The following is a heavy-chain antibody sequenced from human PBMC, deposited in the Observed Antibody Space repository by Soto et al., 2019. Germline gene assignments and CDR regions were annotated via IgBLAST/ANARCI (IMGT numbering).Heavy chain of an antibody. CDR2: IYYSGGT. CDR1: GGSISSYY. D-gene: IGHD1-26*01. CDR3: ARRYGGNLDY. Sequence: QVQLQESGPGLVKPSETLSLTCTVSGGSISSYYWSWIRQPPGKGLEWIGYIYYSGGTNYNPSLKSRVTISVDSSKNHFSLKLSSGTAADPAVYYCARRYGGNLDYWGQGTLVTVSS. V-gene: IGHV4-59*08. J-gene: IGHJ4*02.